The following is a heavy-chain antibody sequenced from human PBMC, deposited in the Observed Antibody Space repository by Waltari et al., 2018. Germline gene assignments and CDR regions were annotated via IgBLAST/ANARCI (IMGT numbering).Heavy chain of an antibody. V-gene: IGHV4-38-2*01. D-gene: IGHD3-10*01. J-gene: IGHJ5*02. Sequence: QVQLQESGTGLVKPSETLSLTCAVSGYSLSSGYYWGWIRQPQGKGLDWIGSIYHSGRTYYNPSLKRRVTISVDTSKNQCSRKLSSVTAADTAVYYCARQDLGLRITMVQGAKGGWFDPWGQGTLVTVSS. CDR3: ARQDLGLRITMVQGAKGGWFDP. CDR2: IYHSGRT. CDR1: GYSLSSGYY.